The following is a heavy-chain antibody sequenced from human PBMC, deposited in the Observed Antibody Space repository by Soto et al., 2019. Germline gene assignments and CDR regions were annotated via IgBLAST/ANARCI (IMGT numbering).Heavy chain of an antibody. CDR2: IYYSGST. D-gene: IGHD3-3*01. J-gene: IGHJ5*02. Sequence: QLQLQESGPRLVKPSQTLSLMCTVSGGSISSGDYYWSWIRQPPGKGLEWIGYIYYSGSTYYNPSLKSRVTISVDTSKNQFSLNLSSVTAADMAVYYCARGPPDRYDFWSGYYTGWFDPWGQGTLVTVSS. CDR1: GGSISSGDYY. V-gene: IGHV4-30-4*01. CDR3: ARGPPDRYDFWSGYYTGWFDP.